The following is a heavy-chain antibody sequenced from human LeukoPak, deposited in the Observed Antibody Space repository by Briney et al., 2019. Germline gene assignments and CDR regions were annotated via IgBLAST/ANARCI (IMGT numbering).Heavy chain of an antibody. CDR3: AREKSYYYGSGSWEDY. J-gene: IGHJ4*02. D-gene: IGHD3-10*01. V-gene: IGHV4-39*07. CDR1: GGSISSSSYY. Sequence: SETLSLTCTVSGGSISSSSYYWGWIRQPPGKGLEWIGRIYTSGSTNYNPSLKSRVTMSVDTSKNQFSLRLSSVTAADTAVCYCAREKSYYYGSGSWEDYWGQGTLVTVSS. CDR2: IYTSGST.